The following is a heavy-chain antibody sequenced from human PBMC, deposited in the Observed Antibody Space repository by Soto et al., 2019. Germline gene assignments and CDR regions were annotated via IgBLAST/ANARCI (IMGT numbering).Heavy chain of an antibody. J-gene: IGHJ6*02. D-gene: IGHD3-9*01. Sequence: GGSLRLSCAASGFTFSSYSMNWVRQAPGKGLEWVSYISSSSSTIYYADSVKGRFTISRDNAKNSLYLQMNSLRDEDTAVYYCARKIRYFDWLGDYYYGMDVWGQGTTVTVSS. CDR3: ARKIRYFDWLGDYYYGMDV. CDR2: ISSSSSTI. V-gene: IGHV3-48*02. CDR1: GFTFSSYS.